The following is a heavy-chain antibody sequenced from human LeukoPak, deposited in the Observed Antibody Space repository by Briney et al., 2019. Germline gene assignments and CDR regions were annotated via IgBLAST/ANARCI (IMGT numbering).Heavy chain of an antibody. D-gene: IGHD2-15*01. CDR1: GYTFTSYD. Sequence: ASVKVSCKASGYTFTSYDINWVRQAPGQGLEWMGWMNPNSGNTGYAQKFQGRVTMTRNTSISTAYMELSSLRSEDTAVYYCARRAARYGNWFDPWGQGTLVTVSS. J-gene: IGHJ5*02. CDR2: MNPNSGNT. V-gene: IGHV1-8*01. CDR3: ARRAARYGNWFDP.